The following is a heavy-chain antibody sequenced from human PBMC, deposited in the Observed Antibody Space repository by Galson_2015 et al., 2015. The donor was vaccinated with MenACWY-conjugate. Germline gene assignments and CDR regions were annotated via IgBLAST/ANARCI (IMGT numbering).Heavy chain of an antibody. D-gene: IGHD5-12*01. CDR3: VRHKYVDLQYRYYYGLDV. CDR2: IFPPDSET. J-gene: IGHJ6*02. CDR1: GYTFSSYW. Sequence: QSGAEVKKPGESLKISCRGSGYTFSSYWIAWVRQTPGKGLEWMGIIFPPDSETRYSPSFQGQVTISVDTSISTAYLQWSSLKASDTATYYCVRHKYVDLQYRYYYGLDVWGQGTTVTVS. V-gene: IGHV5-51*01.